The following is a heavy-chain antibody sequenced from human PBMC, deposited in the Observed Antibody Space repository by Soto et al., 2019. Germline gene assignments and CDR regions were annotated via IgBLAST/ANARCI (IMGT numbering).Heavy chain of an antibody. Sequence: PGGSLRLSCAASGFTFSSYGMHWVRQAPGKGLEWVAVIWFDGSNKYYADSLRGRFTISRDNSKNTLYLQLNSLRAGDTAVYYCARRLGTMVRGLINYYYGMDVWGQGTTVTVSS. CDR2: IWFDGSNK. V-gene: IGHV3-33*01. J-gene: IGHJ6*02. CDR1: GFTFSSYG. CDR3: ARRLGTMVRGLINYYYGMDV. D-gene: IGHD3-10*01.